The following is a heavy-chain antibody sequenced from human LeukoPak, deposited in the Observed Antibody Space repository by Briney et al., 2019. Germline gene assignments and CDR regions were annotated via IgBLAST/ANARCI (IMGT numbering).Heavy chain of an antibody. Sequence: ASVKVSCKASGYTFTSHDINWVRQAPGQGLEWMGWMNPNSGNTGYAQRLQGRVTMTKSTSLSTVYMELSSLRSEDTAIYYCARGRGSNYENYFDHWGHGTRVTVSS. CDR3: ARGRGSNYENYFDH. CDR2: MNPNSGNT. D-gene: IGHD3-16*01. CDR1: GYTFTSHD. J-gene: IGHJ4*01. V-gene: IGHV1-8*01.